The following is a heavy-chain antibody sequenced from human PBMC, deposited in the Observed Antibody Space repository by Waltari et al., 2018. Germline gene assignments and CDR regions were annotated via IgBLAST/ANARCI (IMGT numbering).Heavy chain of an antibody. V-gene: IGHV3-74*01. Sequence: EVQLVESGGGLLQPGGSLRLSWAASGFTFSPYWMPGVRQPPGKGLVWVSRINPDGSSTSYADSVKGRFTISRDNAKNTLYMQMNSLRAEDTAVYYCTTDLTGYSDYWGQGTLVTVSS. D-gene: IGHD3-9*01. CDR3: TTDLTGYSDY. CDR1: GFTFSPYW. J-gene: IGHJ4*02. CDR2: INPDGSST.